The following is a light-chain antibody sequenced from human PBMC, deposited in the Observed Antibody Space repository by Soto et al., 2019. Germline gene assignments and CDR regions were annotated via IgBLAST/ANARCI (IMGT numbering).Light chain of an antibody. Sequence: QSVLTQPPSVSGAPGQRVTISCTGSSSNIGAGYDVHWYQQLPGTAPKLLIYGNSNRPSGVPDRFSGSKSGTSASLAITGLXXXXXXXYYCQSYDSSLSVVFGGGTQLTVL. CDR1: SSNIGAGYD. CDR2: GNS. J-gene: IGLJ2*01. V-gene: IGLV1-40*01. CDR3: QSYDSSLSVV.